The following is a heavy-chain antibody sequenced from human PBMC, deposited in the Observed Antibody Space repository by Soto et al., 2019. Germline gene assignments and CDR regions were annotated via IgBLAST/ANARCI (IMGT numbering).Heavy chain of an antibody. CDR1: GFTFSSYG. D-gene: IGHD5-18*01. CDR3: ARDPSYSYGPDY. V-gene: IGHV3-33*01. CDR2: IWYDGSNK. J-gene: IGHJ4*02. Sequence: GGSLRLSCAASGFTFSSYGMHWVRQAPGKGLEWVAVIWYDGSNKYYADSVKGRFTISRDNSKNTLYPQMNSLRAEDTAVYYCARDPSYSYGPDYWGQGTLVTVSS.